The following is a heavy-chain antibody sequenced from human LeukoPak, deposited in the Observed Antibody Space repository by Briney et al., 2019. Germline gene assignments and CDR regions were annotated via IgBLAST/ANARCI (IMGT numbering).Heavy chain of an antibody. D-gene: IGHD2-8*01. CDR1: GVSISSGGYY. CDR3: ARGGYCTNGVCFHY. J-gene: IGHJ4*02. CDR2: IYHSGST. V-gene: IGHV4-30-2*01. Sequence: PSETLSLTCTVSGVSISSGGYYWSWIRQPPGEGLEWIGYIYHSGSTYYNPSLKSRVTISVDRSKNQFSLKLSSVTAADTAVYYCARGGYCTNGVCFHYWGQGTLVTVPS.